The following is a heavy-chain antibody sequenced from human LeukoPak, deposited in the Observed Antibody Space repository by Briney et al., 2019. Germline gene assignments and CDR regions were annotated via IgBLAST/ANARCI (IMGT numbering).Heavy chain of an antibody. CDR2: IWYDGSNK. Sequence: PGGSLRLSCAASGFTFSSYGMHWVRQAPGKGLEWVAVIWYDGSNKYYADSVKGRFTIPRDNSKNTLYLQMNSLRAEDTAVYYCAKDDYGDYFGFDYWGQGTLVTVSS. CDR3: AKDDYGDYFGFDY. V-gene: IGHV3-33*06. J-gene: IGHJ4*02. D-gene: IGHD4-17*01. CDR1: GFTFSSYG.